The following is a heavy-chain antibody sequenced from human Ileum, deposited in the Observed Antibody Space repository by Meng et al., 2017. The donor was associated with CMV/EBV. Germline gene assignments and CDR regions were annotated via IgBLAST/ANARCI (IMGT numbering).Heavy chain of an antibody. V-gene: IGHV3-23*01. Sequence: GESLKISCAASGFAFGSHAMNWVRRAPGKGLEWVSTIGGSGHLTWYADSVRGRFTISRDNSKNTLFLHMNSLRADDTAVYCCVKTTQSPYSWGQGTLVTVSS. CDR3: VKTTQSPYS. CDR1: GFAFGSHA. J-gene: IGHJ4*02. CDR2: IGGSGHLT. D-gene: IGHD1-14*01.